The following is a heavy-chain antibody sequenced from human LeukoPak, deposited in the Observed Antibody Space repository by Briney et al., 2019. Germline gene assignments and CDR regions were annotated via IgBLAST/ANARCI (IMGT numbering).Heavy chain of an antibody. J-gene: IGHJ6*03. CDR3: ARGGWGNYYMEV. V-gene: IGHV1-2*02. CDR1: GYAFSGSY. Sequence: ASVKVSCKASGYAFSGSYLHWVRQAPGQGLEWMGWINPKSGGTNYAQKFQGRVTMTRDTSINTGYMELSGLTFDDTALYYCARGGWGNYYMEVWGKGTTVTVSS. D-gene: IGHD2-8*02. CDR2: INPKSGGT.